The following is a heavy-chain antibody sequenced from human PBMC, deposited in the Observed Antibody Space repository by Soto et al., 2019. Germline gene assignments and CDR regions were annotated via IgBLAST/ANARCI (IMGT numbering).Heavy chain of an antibody. CDR3: ARELYGSGRYHY. CDR2: IKEDGSEK. D-gene: IGHD3-10*01. CDR1: GFTFSSSW. J-gene: IGHJ4*02. Sequence: GGVLRLSCAASGFTFSSSWMSWVRQAPGKGLEWVANIKEDGSEKYYVDSVKGRFTISRDNAKNSLYLQMNSLRAEDTAVYYCARELYGSGRYHYWGQGTLVTVSS. V-gene: IGHV3-7*05.